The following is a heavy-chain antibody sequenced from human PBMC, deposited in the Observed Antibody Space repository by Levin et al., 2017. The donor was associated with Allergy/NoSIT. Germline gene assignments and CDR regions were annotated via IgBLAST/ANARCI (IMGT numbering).Heavy chain of an antibody. CDR2: IRGRGDTT. CDR1: GFPLSDYG. D-gene: IGHD7-27*01. J-gene: IGHJ4*02. CDR3: ASRPGADPYYFDY. Sequence: SCVISGFPLSDYGTSWVRQAPGKGLEWVSSIRGRGDTTYYADSVKGRFTISRDNSKNTLYLQVTDLRAEDAALYYCASRPGADPYYFDYWGQGTLVTVSS. V-gene: IGHV3-23*01.